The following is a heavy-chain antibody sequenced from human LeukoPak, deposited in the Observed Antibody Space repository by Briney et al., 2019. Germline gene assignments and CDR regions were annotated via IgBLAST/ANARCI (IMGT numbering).Heavy chain of an antibody. Sequence: GGSLRLSCAASGFTFSSYSMNWVRQAPGKGPEWVSYISSSSSTIYYADSVKGRFTISRDNAKNSLYLQMNSLRAEDTAVYYCARDKGPAADYWGQGTLVTVSS. CDR2: ISSSSSTI. CDR3: ARDKGPAADY. J-gene: IGHJ4*02. CDR1: GFTFSSYS. D-gene: IGHD6-13*01. V-gene: IGHV3-48*04.